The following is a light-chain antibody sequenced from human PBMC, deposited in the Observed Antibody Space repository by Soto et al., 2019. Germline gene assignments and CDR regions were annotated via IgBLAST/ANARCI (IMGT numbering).Light chain of an antibody. J-gene: IGLJ3*02. V-gene: IGLV2-23*01. Sequence: QSALTQPASVSGSPGQSITISCTGTSNDDGRYNLVSWYQQHPGKAPKIIIYEASERPSGVSNRFFGSKSGNTASLTISGLQAEDEADYYCCSYAGSGTFWVSGGGTKLTVL. CDR2: EAS. CDR3: CSYAGSGTFWV. CDR1: SNDDGRYNL.